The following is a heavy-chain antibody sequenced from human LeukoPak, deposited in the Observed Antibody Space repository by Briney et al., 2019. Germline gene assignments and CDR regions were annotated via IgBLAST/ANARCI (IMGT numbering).Heavy chain of an antibody. D-gene: IGHD2-15*01. CDR2: ISYDGSNK. V-gene: IGHV3-30*18. CDR1: GFTFSSYG. J-gene: IGHJ4*02. CDR3: AKLGYSGY. Sequence: GGSLRLSCAASGFTFSSYGMHWVRQAPGKGLEWVAVISYDGSNKYYADPVKGRFTISRDNSKNTLYLQMNSLRAEDTAVYYCAKLGYSGYWGQGTLVTVSS.